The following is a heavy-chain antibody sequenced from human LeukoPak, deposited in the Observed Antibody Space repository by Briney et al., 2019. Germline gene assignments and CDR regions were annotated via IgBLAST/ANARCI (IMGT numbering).Heavy chain of an antibody. V-gene: IGHV3-48*01. J-gene: IGHJ4*02. CDR3: ARDLYYGSASPRLDY. CDR1: GFTFSHHN. CDR2: ISSSGNTI. Sequence: GGSLRLSCAASGFTFSHHNMNWVRQVPGKGLESVSYISSSGNTIYYADSVKGRFTISRDNAHGSLYLQMNSLRVEDTAIYYCARDLYYGSASPRLDYWGQGTLVTVSS. D-gene: IGHD3-10*01.